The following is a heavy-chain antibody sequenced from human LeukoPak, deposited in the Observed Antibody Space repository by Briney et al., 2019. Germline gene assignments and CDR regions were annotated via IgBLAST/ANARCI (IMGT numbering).Heavy chain of an antibody. CDR1: GYTFTSFG. D-gene: IGHD3-22*01. V-gene: IGHV1-18*01. CDR3: ARGWDSSVCFD. Sequence: ASVKVSCKASGYTFTSFGISWVRQAPGQGLEWMGWSSAYNGNTNYAQKFQGRVTMTTDTSTSTAYMEVRSLRSDDTAVYYCARGWDSSVCFDWGQGTLVTVSS. J-gene: IGHJ4*02. CDR2: SSAYNGNT.